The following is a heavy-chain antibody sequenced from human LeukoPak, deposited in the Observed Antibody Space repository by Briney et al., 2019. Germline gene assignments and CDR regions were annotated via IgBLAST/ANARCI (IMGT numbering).Heavy chain of an antibody. J-gene: IGHJ4*02. Sequence: TGGSLRLSCAASGFTFSSYWMSWVRQAPGKGLEWVSAISGSGGSTYYADSVKGRFTISRDNSKNTLYLQMNSLRAEDTAVYYCAKVSGRTNSVRYYFDYWGQGTLVTVSS. D-gene: IGHD2-8*01. CDR1: GFTFSSYW. CDR3: AKVSGRTNSVRYYFDY. CDR2: ISGSGGST. V-gene: IGHV3-23*01.